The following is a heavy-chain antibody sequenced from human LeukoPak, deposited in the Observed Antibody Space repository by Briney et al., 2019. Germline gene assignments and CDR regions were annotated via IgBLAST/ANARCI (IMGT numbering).Heavy chain of an antibody. V-gene: IGHV4-30-2*06. CDR2: IYPSGST. Sequence: DPSETLSLTCAVSGDSISSGGYSWSWIRQSPGKGLEWIGYIYPSGSTYYNLSLKGRVTISVDRSKNQFSLRLTSVTAADTAVYYCARRGTVRSFDYWGQGALVTVSS. D-gene: IGHD2-21*02. CDR1: GDSISSGGYS. J-gene: IGHJ4*02. CDR3: ARRGTVRSFDY.